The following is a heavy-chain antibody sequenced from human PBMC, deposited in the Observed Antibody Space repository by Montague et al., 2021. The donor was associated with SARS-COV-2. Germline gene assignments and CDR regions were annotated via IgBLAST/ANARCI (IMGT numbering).Heavy chain of an antibody. J-gene: IGHJ6*02. D-gene: IGHD3-22*01. CDR2: IYYTGRT. Sequence: SETLSLTCTVSGCSISSSCYYWGLIRQPPGKGLDWIGSIYYTGRTYYNPSLKSRVPISVYTSKNQFSLKLSSVTAADTAVYYCARDTRIAMLVVVTRYGLDVWGQGTTVTVSS. CDR3: ARDTRIAMLVVVTRYGLDV. V-gene: IGHV4-39*07. CDR1: GCSISSSCYY.